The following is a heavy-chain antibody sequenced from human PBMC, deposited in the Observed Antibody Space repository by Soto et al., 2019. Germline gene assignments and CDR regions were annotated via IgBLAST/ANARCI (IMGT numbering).Heavy chain of an antibody. CDR3: ARVVPGAEAWFGP. Sequence: VSVKGSCKSSGYTLSDDGVAWVRQAPGQPLEWLGWISLYSDGTNYAQKFQGRVSMTTDTSTTTAYMELRSLRSDDTAVYYCARVVPGAEAWFGPWGQGTLVTVSS. J-gene: IGHJ5*02. CDR1: GYTLSDDG. V-gene: IGHV1-18*01. D-gene: IGHD2-2*01. CDR2: ISLYSDGT.